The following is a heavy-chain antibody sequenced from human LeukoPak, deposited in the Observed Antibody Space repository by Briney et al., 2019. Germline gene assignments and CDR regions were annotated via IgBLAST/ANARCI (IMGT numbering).Heavy chain of an antibody. CDR1: GDSISTKNW. CDR2: IYHTGST. Sequence: SETLSLTCAVSGDSISTKNWWSWVRQLPGKGLEWIGEIYHTGSTNYTPSLKSRVTISLDKSKNQFSLKLSSVTAADTAVYYCARDSGLLTGHYNDAFDIWGQGTMVTVSS. J-gene: IGHJ3*02. V-gene: IGHV4-4*02. D-gene: IGHD3-9*01. CDR3: ARDSGLLTGHYNDAFDI.